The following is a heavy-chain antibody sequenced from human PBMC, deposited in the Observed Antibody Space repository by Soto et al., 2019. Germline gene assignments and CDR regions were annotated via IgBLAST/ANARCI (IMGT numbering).Heavy chain of an antibody. CDR2: ISGSGGST. V-gene: IGHV3-23*01. CDR3: AKDQASSWYELDY. CDR1: GFTFSNYA. D-gene: IGHD6-13*01. Sequence: EVQLLESGGGLVQPGGSLRLSCAASGFTFSNYAVTWVRQAPGKGLEWVSTISGSGGSTYYADSVKGRFTISRNNSKNTLYLQMNCLRAEDTAVYSCAKDQASSWYELDYWGQGTLVTVSS. J-gene: IGHJ4*02.